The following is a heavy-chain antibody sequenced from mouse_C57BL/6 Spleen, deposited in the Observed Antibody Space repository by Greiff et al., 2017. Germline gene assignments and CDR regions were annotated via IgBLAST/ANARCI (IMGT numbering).Heavy chain of an antibody. CDR3: AREGIPYYYAMDY. CDR1: GYTFTSYW. CDR2: IDPNSGGT. Sequence: QVQLKQPGAELVKPGASVKLSCKASGYTFTSYWMHWVKQRPGRGLEWIGRIDPNSGGTKYNEKFKSKATLTVDKPSSTAYMQLSSLTSEDSAVYYCAREGIPYYYAMDYWGQGTSVTVSS. V-gene: IGHV1-72*01. J-gene: IGHJ4*01.